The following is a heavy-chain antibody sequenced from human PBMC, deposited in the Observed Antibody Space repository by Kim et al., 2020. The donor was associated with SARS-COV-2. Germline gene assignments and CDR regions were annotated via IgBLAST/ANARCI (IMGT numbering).Heavy chain of an antibody. CDR1: GFTFSNYG. Sequence: GGSLRLSCAASGFTFSNYGMSWVRQAPGKGLEWVSSISGSGGSTYYADSVKGRFTISRDNSKNTVYLQMNSLRAEDTAIYYCAKNFWGFDAFDIWGQGT. J-gene: IGHJ3*02. CDR3: AKNFWGFDAFDI. D-gene: IGHD7-27*01. V-gene: IGHV3-23*01. CDR2: ISGSGGST.